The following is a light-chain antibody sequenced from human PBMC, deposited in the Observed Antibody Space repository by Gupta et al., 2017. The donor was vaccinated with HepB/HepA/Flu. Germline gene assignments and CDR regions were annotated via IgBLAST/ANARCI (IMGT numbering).Light chain of an antibody. Sequence: YELIQPSSVSASPGQTATITCSGDELGTKYTYWLQQKPGQSPSLVIYEDTKRPSGIPERFSGSNSGNTATLTISGTQTTDEADYYCQTWDTTSAHVVFGGGTRLTVL. J-gene: IGLJ2*01. V-gene: IGLV3-1*01. CDR3: QTWDTTSAHVV. CDR2: EDT. CDR1: ELGTKY.